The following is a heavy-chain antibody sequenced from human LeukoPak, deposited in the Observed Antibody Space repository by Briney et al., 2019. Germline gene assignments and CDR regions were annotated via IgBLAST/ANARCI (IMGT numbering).Heavy chain of an antibody. V-gene: IGHV3-7*01. D-gene: IGHD3-9*01. CDR3: ARVQYWRYFDWLPDRYYYYYMDV. J-gene: IGHJ6*03. Sequence: PGGSLRLSCAASGFTFSIYWMSWVRQAPGKGLEWVANIKQDGSEKYYVDSVKGRFTISRDNAKNSLYLQMNSLRAEDTAVYYCARVQYWRYFDWLPDRYYYYYMDVWGKGTTVTVSS. CDR1: GFTFSIYW. CDR2: IKQDGSEK.